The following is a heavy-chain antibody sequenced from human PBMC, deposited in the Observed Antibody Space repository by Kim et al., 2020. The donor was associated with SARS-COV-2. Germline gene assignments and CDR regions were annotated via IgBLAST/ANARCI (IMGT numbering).Heavy chain of an antibody. V-gene: IGHV3-30*07. Sequence: VKGRFTISRDNSKNTLYLQMNSLRAEDTAVYYCARDRLVWTSSPGWFDPWGQGTLVTVSS. J-gene: IGHJ5*02. CDR3: ARDRLVWTSSPGWFDP. D-gene: IGHD6-19*01.